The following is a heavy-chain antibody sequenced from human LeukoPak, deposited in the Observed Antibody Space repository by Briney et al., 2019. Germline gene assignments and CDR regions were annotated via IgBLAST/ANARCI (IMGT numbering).Heavy chain of an antibody. J-gene: IGHJ5*02. CDR3: ARTYGSGRLSHANVINDWFDP. CDR1: GASVSSYY. CDR2: IFYSGST. Sequence: SETLSLTCTVAGASVSSYYGSWIRQPPGEGLGWMGYIFYSGSTNYNPSLKSRVTISVDTSKNQSSLKLSSVTAADTAVYYCARTYGSGRLSHANVINDWFDPWGQGTLVTVSS. D-gene: IGHD3-10*01. V-gene: IGHV4-59*02.